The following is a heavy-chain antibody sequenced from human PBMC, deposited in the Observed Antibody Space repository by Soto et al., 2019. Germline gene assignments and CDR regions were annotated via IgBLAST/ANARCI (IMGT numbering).Heavy chain of an antibody. CDR1: GGTFSSYA. V-gene: IGHV1-69*01. CDR3: ARDNRFLRATVTTYYYYGMDV. CDR2: IIPIFGTA. J-gene: IGHJ6*02. Sequence: QVQLVQSGAEVKKPGSSVKVSCKASGGTFSSYAISWVRQAPGQGLEWMGGIIPIFGTANYAQKFQGRVTITADESTGTAYMELSSLRSEDTAVYYCARDNRFLRATVTTYYYYGMDVWGQGTTVTVSS. D-gene: IGHD4-17*01.